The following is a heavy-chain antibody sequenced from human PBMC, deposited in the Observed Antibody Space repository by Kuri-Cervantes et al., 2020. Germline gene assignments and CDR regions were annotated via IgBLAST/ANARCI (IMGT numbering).Heavy chain of an antibody. Sequence: ASVKVSCKASGYTFSGYYMHWVRQAPGQGLEWMGWINPNSGGTNYAQKFQGWVTMTRDTSISTAYMELSRLRSEDTAVYYCARDDSKYYYDSSGYWGYFQHWGQGTLVTVSS. J-gene: IGHJ1*01. D-gene: IGHD3-22*01. V-gene: IGHV1-2*04. CDR2: INPNSGGT. CDR1: GYTFSGYY. CDR3: ARDDSKYYYDSSGYWGYFQH.